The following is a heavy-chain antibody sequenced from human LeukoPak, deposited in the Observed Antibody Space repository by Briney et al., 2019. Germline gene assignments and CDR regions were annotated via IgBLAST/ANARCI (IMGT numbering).Heavy chain of an antibody. D-gene: IGHD2-15*01. CDR1: GGSISSYY. CDR3: AREYCSGGSCYPDNAFDI. J-gene: IGHJ3*02. Sequence: SETLSLTCTVSGGSISSYYWSWIRQPAGKGLEWIGRIYTSGSTNYNPSLKSRVTMSVDTSKNQFSLKLSSVTAADTAVYYCAREYCSGGSCYPDNAFDIWGQGTMVTVSS. CDR2: IYTSGST. V-gene: IGHV4-4*07.